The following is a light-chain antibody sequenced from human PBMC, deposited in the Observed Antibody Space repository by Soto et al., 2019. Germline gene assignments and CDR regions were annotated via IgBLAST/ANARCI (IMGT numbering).Light chain of an antibody. CDR1: NSNIGRNY. V-gene: IGLV1-51*01. Sequence: QSVLTQPPSVSAAPGQKVSISCSGSNSNIGRNYVSWYQHLPGTTPRLLIYDNDKRPSGIPDRFSGSKSGTSATLGITGLQTGDEADYYCVTWDNSLSGVIFGGGTKLTVL. CDR3: VTWDNSLSGVI. CDR2: DND. J-gene: IGLJ2*01.